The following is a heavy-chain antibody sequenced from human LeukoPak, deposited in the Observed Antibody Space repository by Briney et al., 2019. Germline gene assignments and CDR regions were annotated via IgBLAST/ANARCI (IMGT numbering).Heavy chain of an antibody. D-gene: IGHD6-6*01. CDR3: VIAASPSHDAFDI. J-gene: IGHJ3*02. V-gene: IGHV5-51*01. CDR2: IYPGDSDT. Sequence: GESLKISCKGSGYSFTSYWIGWVRQMPGKGLEWMGIIYPGDSDTRYSPSFQGQVTISADKSISTAYLQWSSLKASDTAMYYCVIAASPSHDAFDIWGQGTMVTVSS. CDR1: GYSFTSYW.